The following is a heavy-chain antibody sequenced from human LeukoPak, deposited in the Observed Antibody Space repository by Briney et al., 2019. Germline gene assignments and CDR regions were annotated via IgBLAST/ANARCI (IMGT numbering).Heavy chain of an antibody. D-gene: IGHD6-19*01. Sequence: SETLSLTCTVSGGSISSGDYYWSWIRQPPGKGLEWIGYIYYSGSTYYNPSLKSRVTISVDTSKNQFSLKLSSVTAADTAVCYCARGGVVAGLNFDYWGQGTLVTVSS. CDR2: IYYSGST. CDR1: GGSISSGDYY. J-gene: IGHJ4*02. CDR3: ARGGVVAGLNFDY. V-gene: IGHV4-30-4*01.